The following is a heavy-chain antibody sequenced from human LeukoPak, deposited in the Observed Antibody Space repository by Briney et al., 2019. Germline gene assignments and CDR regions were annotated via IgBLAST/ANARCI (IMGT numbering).Heavy chain of an antibody. J-gene: IGHJ4*02. CDR1: GFTFSSYS. Sequence: GGSLRLSCAASGFTFSSYSMNWVRQAPGKGLEWVAVISYDGSNKYYADSVKGRFTISRDNSKNTLYLQMNSLRAEDTAVYYCAKAHDFWSGFYFFDYWGQGTLVTVSS. D-gene: IGHD3-3*01. CDR2: ISYDGSNK. CDR3: AKAHDFWSGFYFFDY. V-gene: IGHV3-30*18.